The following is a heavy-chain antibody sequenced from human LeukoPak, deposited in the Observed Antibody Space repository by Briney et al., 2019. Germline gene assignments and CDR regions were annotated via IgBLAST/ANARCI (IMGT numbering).Heavy chain of an antibody. CDR3: EGTYYYDSSDDY. V-gene: IGHV3-23*01. Sequence: GGSLRLSCAASGFTFRSYAMSSVRQAPGKGLEWVLAISGSGTSTYYADSVKGRFTISRDNSKNTLYLQMNSLRAEDTAVYYCEGTYYYDSSDDYWGQGTLVTVSS. CDR2: ISGSGTST. J-gene: IGHJ4*02. CDR1: GFTFRSYA. D-gene: IGHD3-22*01.